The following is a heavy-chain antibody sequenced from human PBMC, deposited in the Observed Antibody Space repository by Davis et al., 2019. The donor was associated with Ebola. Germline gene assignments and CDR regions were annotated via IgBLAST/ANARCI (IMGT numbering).Heavy chain of an antibody. CDR1: GGSFSGYY. V-gene: IGHV4-34*01. D-gene: IGHD3-22*01. CDR3: ARGYDSSGYPYAFDI. Sequence: PSETLSLTCAVYGGSFSGYYWSWIRQPPGKGLEWIGYIYYSGSTNYNPSLKSRVTISVDTSKNQFSLKLSSVTAADTAVYYCARGYDSSGYPYAFDIWGQGTMVTVSS. CDR2: IYYSGST. J-gene: IGHJ3*02.